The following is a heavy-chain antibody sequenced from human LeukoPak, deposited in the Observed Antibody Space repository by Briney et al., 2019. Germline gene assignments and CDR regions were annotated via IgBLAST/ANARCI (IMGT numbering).Heavy chain of an antibody. CDR2: ISSSSSYI. CDR1: GFTFSSYS. V-gene: IGHV3-21*01. D-gene: IGHD3-10*01. CDR3: ARVMGYYFDY. Sequence: GGSLRLSCAASGFTFSSYSMNWVRQAPGKGLEWVSSISSSSSYIYYADSVEGRFTISRDNAKNSLYLQMNSLRAEDTAVYYCARVMGYYFDYWGQGTLVTVSS. J-gene: IGHJ4*02.